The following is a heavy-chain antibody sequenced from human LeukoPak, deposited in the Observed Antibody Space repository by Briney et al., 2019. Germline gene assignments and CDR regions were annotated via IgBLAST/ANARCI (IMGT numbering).Heavy chain of an antibody. V-gene: IGHV1-2*02. Sequence: ASVKLSCKASGYTFTGYYMHWVRQAPGQGLEWMGWINPNSGGTNYAQKFQGRVTMTRDTSISTAYMELSRLRSDDTAVYYCARDQDYYDSSGYFRFDPWGQGTLVTVSS. CDR1: GYTFTGYY. J-gene: IGHJ5*02. CDR3: ARDQDYYDSSGYFRFDP. D-gene: IGHD3-22*01. CDR2: INPNSGGT.